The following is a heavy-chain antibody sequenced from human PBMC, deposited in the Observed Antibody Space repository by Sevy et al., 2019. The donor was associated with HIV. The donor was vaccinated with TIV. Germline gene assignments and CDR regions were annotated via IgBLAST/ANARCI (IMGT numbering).Heavy chain of an antibody. J-gene: IGHJ5*02. Sequence: ASVKVSCKTSGGTFSGYSISWLRQAPGQGLEWMGGIIAISGTTNYLQRFQGRITITADVSTRKVYMELRSLRIEDTAMYFCARDRDRGYFDPWGQGTLVTVSS. CDR3: ARDRDRGYFDP. D-gene: IGHD6-13*01. V-gene: IGHV1-69*13. CDR1: GGTFSGYS. CDR2: IIAISGTT.